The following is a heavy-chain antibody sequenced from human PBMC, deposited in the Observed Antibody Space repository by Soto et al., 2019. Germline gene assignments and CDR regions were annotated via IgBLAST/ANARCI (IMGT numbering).Heavy chain of an antibody. CDR1: GGFTSTNNW. CDR3: ARSPPSSYYGGSGTFEY. D-gene: IGHD3-10*01. J-gene: IGHJ4*02. CDR2: AYHSGST. Sequence: QLQLQESGPGLVMPSGTLSLTCAVSGGFTSTNNWWSWVRQHPGKGLEWIGDAYHSGSTEYNPSLKSRVSISVDKSKNQLSLKLTSATAADTAVYYCARSPPSSYYGGSGTFEYWGQGTLVTVSS. V-gene: IGHV4-4*02.